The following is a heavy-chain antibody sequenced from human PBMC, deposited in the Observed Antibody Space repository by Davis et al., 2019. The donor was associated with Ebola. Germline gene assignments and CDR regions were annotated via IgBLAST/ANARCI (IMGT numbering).Heavy chain of an antibody. V-gene: IGHV1-3*01. CDR1: GFILTNYA. CDR3: ARAQFPTTSDH. CDR2: VHGGNGNT. J-gene: IGHJ4*02. Sequence: ASVKVSCKASGFILTNYAIHWVRQAPGQRLEWMGWVHGGNGNTKYSQRFQGRVTMTRDTSTSTAYMEVGSLRSDDTAVFYCARAQFPTTSDHWGQGTLVTVSS. D-gene: IGHD1-1*01.